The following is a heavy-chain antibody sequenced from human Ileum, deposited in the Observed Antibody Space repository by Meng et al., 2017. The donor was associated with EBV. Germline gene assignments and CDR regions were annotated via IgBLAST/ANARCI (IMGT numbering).Heavy chain of an antibody. CDR3: ASSDYYRSVY. V-gene: IGHV4-4*02. D-gene: IGHD3-22*01. J-gene: IGHJ4*02. Sequence: VHAPGSVPGLVTPSETLSLPWAVSGGSISRSDWWSWVRQPPGKGLEWIGETSHSGSTIYSPSLNSRVTISLDKSKNQLSLKLNSVTAADTAVYYCASSDYYRSVYWGQGTLVTVSS. CDR1: GGSISRSDW. CDR2: TSHSGST.